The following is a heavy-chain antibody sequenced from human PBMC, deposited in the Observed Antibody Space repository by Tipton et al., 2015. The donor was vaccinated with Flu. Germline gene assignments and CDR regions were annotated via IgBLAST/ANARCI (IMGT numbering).Heavy chain of an antibody. D-gene: IGHD3-10*01. CDR1: GCTFSSYA. J-gene: IGHJ6*02. CDR2: INPIFGTA. Sequence: QLVQSGAEVKKPGASVKVSCKASGCTFSSYAISWVRQAPGQGLEWMGGINPIFGTANYAQKFQGRVTITADESTSTAYMELSSLRSEYTAVYSCATGPSNYYGSGTSYPPRNYFSYSVMDVCGQVTTVTVSS. CDR3: ATGPSNYYGSGTSYPPRNYFSYSVMDV. V-gene: IGHV1-69*01.